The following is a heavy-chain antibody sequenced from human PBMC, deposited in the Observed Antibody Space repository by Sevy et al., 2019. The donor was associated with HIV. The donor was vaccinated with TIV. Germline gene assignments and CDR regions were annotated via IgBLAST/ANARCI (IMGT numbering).Heavy chain of an antibody. CDR2: ISDTSGYI. CDR3: ARDAGSGWQKYFQQ. Sequence: GGSLRLSCAASGVSLNTYSMNWVRQAPGKGLEWVSSISDTSGYIFYADSVKGRFTISRDNARNSLYLQMNSLRAEDTAVYYCARDAGSGWQKYFQQWGQGTLFTVSS. CDR1: GVSLNTYS. V-gene: IGHV3-21*06. D-gene: IGHD6-19*01. J-gene: IGHJ1*01.